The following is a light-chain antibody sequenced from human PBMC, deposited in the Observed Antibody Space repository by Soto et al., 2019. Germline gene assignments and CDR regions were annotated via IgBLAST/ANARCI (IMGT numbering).Light chain of an antibody. CDR2: WAS. Sequence: EIVMTQSPDSLAASLGERATINCKSSQSVLYRSNNRSYIAWYQHKPGQPPKLLIYWASSRESGVPARFNASGSGTDFTLTISSLQAEDVAVYYWQQYWSTPWTFGQGTKVEI. J-gene: IGKJ1*01. V-gene: IGKV4-1*01. CDR1: QSVLYRSNNRSY. CDR3: QQYWSTPWT.